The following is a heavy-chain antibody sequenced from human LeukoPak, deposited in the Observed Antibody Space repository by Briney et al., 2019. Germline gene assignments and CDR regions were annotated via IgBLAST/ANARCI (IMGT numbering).Heavy chain of an antibody. Sequence: PSETLSLTCAVSGGSISSSNWWSWVRQPPGKGLEWIGYIYYSGSTNYNPSLKSRVTISVDASKNQFSLRLSSVTAADTAVYYCARGGARGYYYYYMDVWGKGTTVTVSS. D-gene: IGHD4/OR15-4a*01. J-gene: IGHJ6*03. V-gene: IGHV4-4*02. CDR3: ARGGARGYYYYYMDV. CDR2: IYYSGST. CDR1: GGSISSSNW.